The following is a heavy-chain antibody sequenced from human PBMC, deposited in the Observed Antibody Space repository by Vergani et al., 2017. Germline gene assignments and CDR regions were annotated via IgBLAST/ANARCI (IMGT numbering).Heavy chain of an antibody. V-gene: IGHV4-31*03. CDR3: ARTNLYSSGWDVWYFDL. CDR2: IYYSGST. Sequence: QVQLQESGPGLVKPSQTLSLTCPVSGGSISSGGYYWRWIRQHPGKGLEWIGYIYYSGSTYYNPSLKSRVTISVDTSKNQFSLKLSSVTAADTAVYYCARTNLYSSGWDVWYFDLWGRGTLVTVSS. D-gene: IGHD6-19*01. CDR1: GGSISSGGYY. J-gene: IGHJ2*01.